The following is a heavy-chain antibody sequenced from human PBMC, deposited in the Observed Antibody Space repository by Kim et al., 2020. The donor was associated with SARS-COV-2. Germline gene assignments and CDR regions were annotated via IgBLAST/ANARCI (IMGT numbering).Heavy chain of an antibody. D-gene: IGHD6-19*01. CDR3: AKVFSGCSGWFEYLQQ. CDR2: ITGSGSST. J-gene: IGHJ1*01. V-gene: IGHV3-23*01. CDR1: GITFNSYG. Sequence: GGSLRLSCATSGITFNSYGMTWVRQAPGKGLEWVSGITGSGSSTTYADSVKGRFTISRDNSKNTLYLLMHSLRADDTALYYCAKVFSGCSGWFEYLQQWGQGALVTVSS.